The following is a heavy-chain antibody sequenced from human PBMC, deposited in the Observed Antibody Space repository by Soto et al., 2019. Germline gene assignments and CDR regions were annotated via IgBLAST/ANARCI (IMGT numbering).Heavy chain of an antibody. Sequence: EVQLVETGGGLIQPGGSLRLSCAASGFTVSSNYMSWVRQAPGKGLEWVSVIYSGGSTYYADSVKGRFTISRDNSKNTLYLQMNSLRAEDTAVYYCARQQTGSVSYFDYWGQGTLVTVSS. CDR1: GFTVSSNY. J-gene: IGHJ4*02. V-gene: IGHV3-53*02. CDR3: ARQQTGSVSYFDY. CDR2: IYSGGST. D-gene: IGHD3-9*01.